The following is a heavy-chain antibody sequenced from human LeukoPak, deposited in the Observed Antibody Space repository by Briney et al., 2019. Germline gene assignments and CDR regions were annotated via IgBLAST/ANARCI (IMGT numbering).Heavy chain of an antibody. Sequence: ASVKVSCKASGYTFTSYDISWVRQAPGQGLEWMGGIIPIFSTADYAQKFQGRVTMTRNTSISTAYMELSSLRSEDTAVYYCATSIYYYYYMDVWGKGTTVTISS. CDR3: ATSIYYYYYMDV. CDR1: GYTFTSYD. J-gene: IGHJ6*03. D-gene: IGHD6-6*01. CDR2: IIPIFSTA. V-gene: IGHV1-8*01.